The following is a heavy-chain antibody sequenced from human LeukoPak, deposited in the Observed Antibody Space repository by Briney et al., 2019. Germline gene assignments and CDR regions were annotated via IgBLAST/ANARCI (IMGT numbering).Heavy chain of an antibody. CDR3: ARILGSSIAARPDIPFDY. V-gene: IGHV5-51*01. CDR2: IYPGDSDT. J-gene: IGHJ4*02. CDR1: GYSFTSYW. Sequence: GESLKISCKGSGYSFTSYWIGWVRQMPGKGLEWMGIIYPGDSDTRYSPSFQGQVTISADRSISTAHLQWSSLKASDTAIYYCARILGSSIAARPDIPFDYWGQGTLVTVSS. D-gene: IGHD6-6*01.